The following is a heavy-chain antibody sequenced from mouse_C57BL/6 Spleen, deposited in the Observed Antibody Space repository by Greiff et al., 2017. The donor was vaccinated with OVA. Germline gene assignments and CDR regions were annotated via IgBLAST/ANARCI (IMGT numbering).Heavy chain of an antibody. CDR1: GYTFTSYW. CDR2: IDPSDSET. Sequence: VQLQQPGAELVRPGSSVKLSCKASGYTFTSYWMHWVKQRPIQGLEWIGNIDPSDSETHSNQKFKDKATLTVDKSSSTAYMQLSSLTSEDAAVYDCAKSGSQATSVACWGQGTLVTVAA. CDR3: AKSGSQATSVAC. D-gene: IGHD3-2*02. V-gene: IGHV1-52*01. J-gene: IGHJ3*01.